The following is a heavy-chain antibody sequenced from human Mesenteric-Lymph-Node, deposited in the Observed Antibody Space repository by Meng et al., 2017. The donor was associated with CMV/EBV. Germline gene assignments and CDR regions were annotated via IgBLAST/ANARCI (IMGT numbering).Heavy chain of an antibody. D-gene: IGHD4-17*01. V-gene: IGHV3-21*01. CDR2: ISSSSSYM. J-gene: IGHJ3*02. Sequence: GGPLRLSWVASGFTFSSYAMNWVRQAPGRGLEWVPSISSSSSYMYYADSVKGRFTISRDNAKNSLYLQMDSLRADDTAVYYCARRDYGDWEFAFDIWGQGTMVTVSS. CDR3: ARRDYGDWEFAFDI. CDR1: GFTFSSYA.